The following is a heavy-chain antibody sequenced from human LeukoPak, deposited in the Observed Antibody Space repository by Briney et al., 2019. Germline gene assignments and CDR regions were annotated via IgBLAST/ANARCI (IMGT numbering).Heavy chain of an antibody. CDR1: GFTFSSYN. V-gene: IGHV3-21*06. Sequence: PGGSLRLSCAASGFTFSSYNMNWVRQAPGKGLEWVSSISSTSIYIYYADSVKGRFAISRDNAKNSLYLHMNSLRAEDTAVYYCAREEDFDYWGQGTLVTVSS. CDR2: ISSTSIYI. CDR3: AREEDFDY. J-gene: IGHJ4*02.